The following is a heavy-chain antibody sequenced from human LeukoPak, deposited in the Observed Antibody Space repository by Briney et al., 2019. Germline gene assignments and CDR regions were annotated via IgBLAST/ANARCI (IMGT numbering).Heavy chain of an antibody. Sequence: SETLSLTCTVSGGSISSYYWSWIRQPPGKGLGWIGYIYDSGSTNYNPSLKSRVTISVDTSKNQFSLKLSSVTAADTAVYYCARVKGYYDSSSYRYHFYGMDVWGQGTTVTVS. D-gene: IGHD3-22*01. J-gene: IGHJ6*02. CDR2: IYDSGST. V-gene: IGHV4-59*01. CDR1: GGSISSYY. CDR3: ARVKGYYDSSSYRYHFYGMDV.